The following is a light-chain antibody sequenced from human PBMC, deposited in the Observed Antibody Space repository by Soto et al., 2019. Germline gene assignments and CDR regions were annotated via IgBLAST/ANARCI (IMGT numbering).Light chain of an antibody. CDR1: QSVGTK. Sequence: EIVMTQSPGTLSVSLGERATLSCRASQSVGTKLAWYQQRPGQAPRLLIYGASSRATGIPDRFSGSGSGTDFTLTISRLEPEDFAVYYCQQYGSSSWTFGQGTKVDI. J-gene: IGKJ1*01. CDR2: GAS. CDR3: QQYGSSSWT. V-gene: IGKV3-20*01.